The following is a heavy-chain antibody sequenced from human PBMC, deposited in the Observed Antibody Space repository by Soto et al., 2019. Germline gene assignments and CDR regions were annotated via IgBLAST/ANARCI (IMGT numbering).Heavy chain of an antibody. CDR2: IYYSGST. V-gene: IGHV4-59*01. CDR3: ARVKAVAGTKSLGLYFDY. Sequence: SATLSLTCTVSGGSISSYYWSWIRQPPGKGLEWIGYIYYSGSTNYNPSLKSRVTISVDTSKNQFSLKLSSVTAADTAVYYCARVKAVAGTKSLGLYFDYWGQGTLVTVSS. J-gene: IGHJ4*02. CDR1: GGSISSYY. D-gene: IGHD6-19*01.